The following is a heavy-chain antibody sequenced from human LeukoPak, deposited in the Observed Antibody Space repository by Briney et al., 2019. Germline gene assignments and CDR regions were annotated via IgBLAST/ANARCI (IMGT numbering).Heavy chain of an antibody. J-gene: IGHJ1*01. D-gene: IGHD2-2*01. Sequence: PGGSLRLSCAASGFTFSSYAMSWVRQAPGKGLEWVSAISGSGGSTYYADSVKGRFTISRDNSKNTLYLQMNSLRAEDTAVYYCAKDLKGDIVVVSVSLQHWGQGTLVTVSS. CDR2: ISGSGGST. CDR3: AKDLKGDIVVVSVSLQH. V-gene: IGHV3-23*01. CDR1: GFTFSSYA.